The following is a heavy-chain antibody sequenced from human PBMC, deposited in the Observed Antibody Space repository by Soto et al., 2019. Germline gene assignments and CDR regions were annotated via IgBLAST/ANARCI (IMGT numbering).Heavy chain of an antibody. CDR3: ARGDSRGYYMGV. CDR1: GGRFNTYV. Sequence: QAQLVQSGAEVRKPGSSVRVSCKSSGGRFNTYVITWVRQAPGQGLEWMGGIIPVYRTTMYAQHFEDRVTITADESTSTAYMEMSSLRSEDTAVYYCARGDSRGYYMGVWVQGTTVTVSS. J-gene: IGHJ6*03. CDR2: IIPVYRTT. V-gene: IGHV1-69*12. D-gene: IGHD3-10*01.